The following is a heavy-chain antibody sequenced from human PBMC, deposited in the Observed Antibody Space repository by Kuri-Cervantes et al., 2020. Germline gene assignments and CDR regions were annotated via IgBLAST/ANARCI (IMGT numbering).Heavy chain of an antibody. CDR3: AKDPSSPYGDYDYFDY. CDR2: ISGSGGST. D-gene: IGHD4-17*01. J-gene: IGHJ4*02. CDR1: GFTFSSYG. Sequence: GGSLRLSCAASGFTFSSYGMHWVRQAPGKGLEWVSAISGSGGSTYYADSVKGRFTISRDNSKNTLYLQMNSLRAEDTAVYYCAKDPSSPYGDYDYFDYWGQGTLVTVSS. V-gene: IGHV3-23*01.